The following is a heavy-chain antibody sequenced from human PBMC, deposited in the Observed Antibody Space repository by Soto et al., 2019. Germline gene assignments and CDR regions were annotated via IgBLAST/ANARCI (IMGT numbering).Heavy chain of an antibody. CDR1: GFTFSSYG. V-gene: IGHV3-30*18. J-gene: IGHJ4*02. Sequence: GGSLRLSCAASGFTFSSYGMHWVRQAPGKGLEWVAVISYDGSNKYYADSVKGRFTISRDNSKNTLYLQMNSLRAEDTAVYYCAKVISRGTVLSHWYYFDYWGQGTLVTVSS. D-gene: IGHD1-7*01. CDR2: ISYDGSNK. CDR3: AKVISRGTVLSHWYYFDY.